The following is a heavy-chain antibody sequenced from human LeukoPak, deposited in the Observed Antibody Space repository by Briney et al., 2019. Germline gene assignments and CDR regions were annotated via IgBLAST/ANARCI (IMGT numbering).Heavy chain of an antibody. D-gene: IGHD6-19*01. J-gene: IGHJ4*02. CDR2: IYTSGST. Sequence: SETLSLTCTVSGGSISSYYWSWIRQPAGKGLEWIGRIYTSGSTNYNPSLKSRVTMSVDTSKNQFSLKLSSVTAADTAVYYCARDRGSSGWYYFDYWGQGTLATVSS. CDR1: GGSISSYY. CDR3: ARDRGSSGWYYFDY. V-gene: IGHV4-4*07.